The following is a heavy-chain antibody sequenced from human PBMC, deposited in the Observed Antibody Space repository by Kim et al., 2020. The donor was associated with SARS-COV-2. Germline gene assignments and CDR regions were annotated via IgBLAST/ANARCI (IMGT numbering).Heavy chain of an antibody. D-gene: IGHD3-16*01. CDR1: GFTFSSYW. Sequence: GGSLRLSCAASGFTFSSYWMSWVRQAPGKGLEWVANIKQDGSEKYYVDSVKGRFTISRDNAKNSLYLQMNSLRAEDEAVYYCARGGGRNSPGPWGQGTLVTVSS. CDR2: IKQDGSEK. J-gene: IGHJ5*02. CDR3: ARGGGRNSPGP. V-gene: IGHV3-7*01.